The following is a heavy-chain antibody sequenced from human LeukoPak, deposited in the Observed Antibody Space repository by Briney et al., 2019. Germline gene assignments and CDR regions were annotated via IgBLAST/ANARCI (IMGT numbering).Heavy chain of an antibody. Sequence: GASVKVSCKASGYTFSAYYMHWVRQAHGQGLDWMGWIDTNSGATKYAQKFQGRVTITRDTSIGTAYMELSTLISDDTAVYYCASEAFCVGGSCQLHRVASWGPGTLVTVSS. J-gene: IGHJ4*02. V-gene: IGHV1-2*02. CDR3: ASEAFCVGGSCQLHRVAS. CDR2: IDTNSGAT. CDR1: GYTFSAYY. D-gene: IGHD2-15*01.